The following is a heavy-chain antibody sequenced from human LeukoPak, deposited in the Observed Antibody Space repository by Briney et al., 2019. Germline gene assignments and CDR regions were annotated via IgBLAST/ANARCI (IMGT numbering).Heavy chain of an antibody. CDR3: ARDPRDSSGYSLFDY. CDR1: GFTFSSYS. J-gene: IGHJ4*02. Sequence: GGSLRLSCAASGFTFSSYSMNWVRQAPGKGLEWVSYISSGSSTIYYADSVKGRFTISRDNAKNSLYLQMNSLRAEDTAVYYCARDPRDSSGYSLFDYWGQGTLVTVSS. CDR2: ISSGSSTI. V-gene: IGHV3-48*01. D-gene: IGHD3-22*01.